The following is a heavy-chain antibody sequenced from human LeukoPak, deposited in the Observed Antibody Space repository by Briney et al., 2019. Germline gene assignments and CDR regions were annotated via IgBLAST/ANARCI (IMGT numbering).Heavy chain of an antibody. CDR3: AKEYYYDSSGSHYFDY. Sequence: GRSLRLSCAASGFTFSSYGMHWVRQAPGKGLEWVAVISYDGSNKYYADSVKGRFTISRDNSKNTLYLQMNSLRAEDTAVYYCAKEYYYDSSGSHYFDYWGQGTLVTVSS. J-gene: IGHJ4*02. CDR2: ISYDGSNK. CDR1: GFTFSSYG. D-gene: IGHD3-22*01. V-gene: IGHV3-30*18.